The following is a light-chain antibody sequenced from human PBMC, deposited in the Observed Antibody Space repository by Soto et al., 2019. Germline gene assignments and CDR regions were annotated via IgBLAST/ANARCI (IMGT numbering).Light chain of an antibody. CDR2: DAS. J-gene: IGKJ5*01. Sequence: EIVLTQSPATLSLSPGERATLSCRASQSVSNYLAWYQQKPGQAPRLLIYDASNRATGIPGRFSVSGSGTDFTLTISSLEPEDFAVYYCQQYNNWPPITFGQGTRLEIK. CDR3: QQYNNWPPIT. CDR1: QSVSNY. V-gene: IGKV3-11*01.